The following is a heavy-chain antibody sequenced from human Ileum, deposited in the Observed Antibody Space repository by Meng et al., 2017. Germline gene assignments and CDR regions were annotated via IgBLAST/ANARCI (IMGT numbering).Heavy chain of an antibody. D-gene: IGHD3-9*01. V-gene: IGHV3-23*03. CDR3: ARGIGTHGRYYSDY. J-gene: IGHJ4*02. Sequence: EVQLLESGGGLVQPGGSLRLSCTASGFTFSSHGMSWVRQAPGKGLEWVSGLSGNSNTYYAESVMGRFAISRDNSKNTLYLQMNSLKAEDTAVYYCARGIGTHGRYYSDYWGQGTLVTVSS. CDR1: GFTFSSHG. CDR2: LSGNSNT.